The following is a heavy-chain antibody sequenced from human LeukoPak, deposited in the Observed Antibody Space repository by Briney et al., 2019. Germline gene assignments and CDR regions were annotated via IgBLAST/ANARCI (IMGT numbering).Heavy chain of an antibody. CDR1: GGSVSSSGYY. V-gene: IGHV3-11*04. Sequence: LSLTCTVSGGSVSSSGYYWGWIRQPPGKGLEWISYISSGSTIIYYAASVKGRFTISRDNAKNSLYLQMRSLRAEDTAVYYCARGPMTGKIDYWGQGTLVTVSS. CDR2: ISSGSTII. CDR3: ARGPMTGKIDY. D-gene: IGHD1-1*01. J-gene: IGHJ4*02.